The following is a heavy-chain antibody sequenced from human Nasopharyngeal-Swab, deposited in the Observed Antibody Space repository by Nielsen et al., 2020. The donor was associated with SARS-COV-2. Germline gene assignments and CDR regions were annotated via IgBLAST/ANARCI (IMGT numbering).Heavy chain of an antibody. V-gene: IGHV4-38-2*02. CDR2: VYHSGST. J-gene: IGHJ4*02. Sequence: SETLSLTCTVSGYSINSDYFWGWIRQPPGKGLEWIGGVYHSGSTYYNPSLKSRVTISVDTSKNQFSLKLSSVTAADTAVYYCARDGSSWYMFDYWGQGTLVTVSS. D-gene: IGHD6-13*01. CDR1: GYSINSDYF. CDR3: ARDGSSWYMFDY.